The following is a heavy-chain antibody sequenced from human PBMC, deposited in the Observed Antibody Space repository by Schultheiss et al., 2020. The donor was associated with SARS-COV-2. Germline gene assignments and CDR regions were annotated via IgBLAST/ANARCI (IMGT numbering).Heavy chain of an antibody. Sequence: SQTLSLTCTVSGGSISSYYWSWIRQPAGKGLEWIGRIYTSGSTNYNPSLKSRVTISVDTSKNQFSLKLSSVTAADTAVYYCARGHGDYHSGWFDPWGQGTLVTVSS. V-gene: IGHV4-4*07. CDR2: IYTSGST. CDR3: ARGHGDYHSGWFDP. CDR1: GGSISSYY. D-gene: IGHD4-17*01. J-gene: IGHJ5*02.